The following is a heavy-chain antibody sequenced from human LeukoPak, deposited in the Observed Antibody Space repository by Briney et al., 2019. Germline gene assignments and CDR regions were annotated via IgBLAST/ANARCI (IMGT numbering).Heavy chain of an antibody. CDR1: GFTFSSYA. CDR3: AKDRVGSGWYFDL. V-gene: IGHV3-23*01. CDR2: ISGSGGST. D-gene: IGHD6-19*01. J-gene: IGHJ2*01. Sequence: QPGGSLRLSCAASGFTFSSYAMSWVRQAPGKGLEWVSAISGSGGSTYYADSVKGRLTISRDNSKNTLYLQMNSLRAEDTAVYYCAKDRVGSGWYFDLWGRGTLVTVSS.